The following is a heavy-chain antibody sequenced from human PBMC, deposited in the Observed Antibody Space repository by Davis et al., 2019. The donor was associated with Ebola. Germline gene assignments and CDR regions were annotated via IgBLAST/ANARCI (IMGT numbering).Heavy chain of an antibody. CDR2: ITWNSGTI. Sequence: PGGSLRLSCVASGSTFDDYAMQWVRHAPGRGLEWVSGITWNSGTIGYADSVKGRFTISRDNAKNSLFLQMNSLRPEDTALYYCAKDISLTGHFYSGMDVWGKGTTVIVTS. J-gene: IGHJ6*04. V-gene: IGHV3-9*01. CDR1: GSTFDDYA. CDR3: AKDISLTGHFYSGMDV.